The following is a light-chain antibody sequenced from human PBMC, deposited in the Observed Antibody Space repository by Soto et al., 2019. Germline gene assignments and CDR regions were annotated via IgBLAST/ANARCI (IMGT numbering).Light chain of an antibody. CDR3: QQYSNWRT. CDR2: GAS. J-gene: IGKJ1*01. Sequence: EIVMTQSPATLSVSPGERATLSCRASQSISSSLAWFQQRPGQAPRLLIYGASTRATGIPARFSGSGSGTEFTPTISSLQSEDFAVYYCQQYSNWRTFGQGTKVEIK. V-gene: IGKV3-15*01. CDR1: QSISSS.